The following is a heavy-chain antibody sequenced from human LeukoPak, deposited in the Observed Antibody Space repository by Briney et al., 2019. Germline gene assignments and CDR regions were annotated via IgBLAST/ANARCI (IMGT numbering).Heavy chain of an antibody. CDR2: IYPGDFDI. D-gene: IGHD1-26*01. CDR3: ARRGLLDNWFGP. V-gene: IGHV5-51*01. Sequence: GESLKISCKASGYSFTSYWIGWVRQMPGKCLEWMGIIYPGDFDIRYSPSFQGQVTISADKSMNTAYLQWTSLKASDTAMYYCARRGLLDNWFGPWGQGTLVTVSS. J-gene: IGHJ5*02. CDR1: GYSFTSYW.